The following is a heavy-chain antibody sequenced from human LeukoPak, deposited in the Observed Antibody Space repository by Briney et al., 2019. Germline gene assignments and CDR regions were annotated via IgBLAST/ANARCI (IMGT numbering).Heavy chain of an antibody. V-gene: IGHV3-48*04. CDR3: ARGSWPRAQHYDY. J-gene: IGHJ4*02. Sequence: GGSLRLSCAASGFTFSSYSMSWIRQAPGKGLEWVSYISSSGSTIYYADSVKGRFTISRDNAKNSLYLQMNSLRAEDTAVYYCARGSWPRAQHYDYWGQGTLVTVSS. D-gene: IGHD5-24*01. CDR1: GFTFSSYS. CDR2: ISSSGSTI.